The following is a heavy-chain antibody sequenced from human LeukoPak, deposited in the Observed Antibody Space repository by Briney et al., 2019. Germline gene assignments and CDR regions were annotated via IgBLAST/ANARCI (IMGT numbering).Heavy chain of an antibody. D-gene: IGHD5-12*01. CDR2: IYYSGST. V-gene: IGHV4-59*01. CDR1: GGSISSYY. CDR3: ARGDSGYDNDAFAI. J-gene: IGHJ3*02. Sequence: SETLSLTCTVSGGSISSYYWSWIRQPPEKGLEWIGYIYYSGSTNYNPSLKSRVTISVDTSKNQFSLKLSSVTAADTAVYYCARGDSGYDNDAFAIWGQGTMVTVSS.